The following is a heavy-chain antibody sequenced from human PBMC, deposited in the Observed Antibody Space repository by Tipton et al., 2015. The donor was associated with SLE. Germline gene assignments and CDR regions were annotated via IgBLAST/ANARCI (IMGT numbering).Heavy chain of an antibody. CDR2: IYSGGST. V-gene: IGHV3-53*01. CDR3: ARDLRTHMVRGVISY. D-gene: IGHD3-10*01. J-gene: IGHJ4*02. CDR1: GFTVSSNY. Sequence: SLRLSCAASGFTVSSNYMSWVRQAPGKGLEWVSVIYSGGSTYYADSVKGRFTISRDNAKNSLYLQMNSLRAEDTAVYYCARDLRTHMVRGVISYWGQGTLVTVSS.